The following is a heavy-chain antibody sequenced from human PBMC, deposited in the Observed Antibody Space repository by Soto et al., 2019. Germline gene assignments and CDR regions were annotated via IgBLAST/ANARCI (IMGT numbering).Heavy chain of an antibody. CDR1: GDSISSGFYY. V-gene: IGHV4-30-4*01. CDR3: ARGGHVGSATSCCHNF. J-gene: IGHJ4*02. CDR2: TFHSGAT. D-gene: IGHD2-2*01. Sequence: LSLTCTVSGDSISSGFYYWTWIRQTPGKGLEWIGYTFHSGATYFNSSLEGRVSISVDTSKNQFFLKLTSVTAADTAVYYCARGGHVGSATSCCHNFWGQGTLVTVSS.